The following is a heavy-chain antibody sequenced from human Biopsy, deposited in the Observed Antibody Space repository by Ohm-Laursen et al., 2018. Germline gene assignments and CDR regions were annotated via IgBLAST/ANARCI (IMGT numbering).Heavy chain of an antibody. V-gene: IGHV3-23*01. CDR2: INTSGGST. Sequence: GSLRLSCTASGFYFSNYAMSWVRQAPGKGLEWVSVINTSGGSTHYAVSVKGRFTISRDNSKNTLYLRMNSLRAEDTAVHYCAKPADSYGSEFYFDYWGQGTLVTVSS. CDR3: AKPADSYGSEFYFDY. CDR1: GFYFSNYA. D-gene: IGHD4-17*01. J-gene: IGHJ4*02.